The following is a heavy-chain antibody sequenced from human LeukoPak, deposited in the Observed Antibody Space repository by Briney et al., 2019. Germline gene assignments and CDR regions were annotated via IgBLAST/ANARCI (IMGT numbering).Heavy chain of an antibody. D-gene: IGHD3-22*01. CDR1: GYTFTSYD. J-gene: IGHJ6*02. CDR2: MNPNSGNT. V-gene: IGHV1-8*01. CDR3: ARLRVAYYYDSSGYGYYYYYYGMDV. Sequence: ASVKVSCKASGYTFTSYDMNWGRQATGQGLEWMGWMNPNSGNTGYAHKFQGRVTMHRTTSISTAYMELSSLRSEDTAVYYCARLRVAYYYDSSGYGYYYYYYGMDVWGQGTTVTVSS.